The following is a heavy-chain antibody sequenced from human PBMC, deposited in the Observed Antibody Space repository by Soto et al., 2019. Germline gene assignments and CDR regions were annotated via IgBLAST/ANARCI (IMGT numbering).Heavy chain of an antibody. D-gene: IGHD3-3*01. CDR1: GFTFSSYA. J-gene: IGHJ4*02. V-gene: IGHV3-30-3*01. CDR2: ISYDGSNK. Sequence: QVQLVESGGGVVQPGRSLRLSCAASGFTFSSYAMHWVRQAPGKGLEWVAVISYDGSNKYYADSVKGRFTISRDNSKNTLYLQMNSLRAEDTAVYYCARGPVRFLEWLLTPGLDYWGQGTLVTVSS. CDR3: ARGPVRFLEWLLTPGLDY.